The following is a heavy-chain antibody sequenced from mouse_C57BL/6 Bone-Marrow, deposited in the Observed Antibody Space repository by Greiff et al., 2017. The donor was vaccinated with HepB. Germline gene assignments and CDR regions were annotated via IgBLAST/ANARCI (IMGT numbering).Heavy chain of an antibody. Sequence: EVQLQESGTVLARPGASVKMSCKTSGYTFTSYWMHWVKQRPGQGLEWIGAIYPGNSDTSYNQKFKGKAKLTAVTSASTAYMELSSLTNEDSAVYYCTRSATVVAKGYFDVWGTGTTVTVSS. CDR1: GYTFTSYW. CDR2: IYPGNSDT. V-gene: IGHV1-5*01. CDR3: TRSATVVAKGYFDV. J-gene: IGHJ1*03. D-gene: IGHD1-1*01.